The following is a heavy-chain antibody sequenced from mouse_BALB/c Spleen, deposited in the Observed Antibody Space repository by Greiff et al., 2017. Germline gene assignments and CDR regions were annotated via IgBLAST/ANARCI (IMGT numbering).Heavy chain of an antibody. D-gene: IGHD2-14*01. CDR1: GFTFSSYA. J-gene: IGHJ3*01. Sequence: DVQLVESGGGLVKPGGSLKLSCAASGFTFSSYAMSWVRQSPEKRLEWVAEISSGGSYTYYPDTVTGRFTISRDNAKNTLYLEMSSLRSEDTAMYYCAREVRGGAYWGQGTLVTVSA. CDR2: ISSGGSYT. V-gene: IGHV5-9-4*01. CDR3: AREVRGGAY.